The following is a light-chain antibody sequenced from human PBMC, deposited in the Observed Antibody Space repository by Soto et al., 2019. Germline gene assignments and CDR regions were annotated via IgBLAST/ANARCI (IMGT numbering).Light chain of an antibody. V-gene: IGKV3-20*01. CDR3: QQYGCTIT. CDR2: GAS. CDR1: QSVSSSY. J-gene: IGKJ5*01. Sequence: EIVLTQSPATLSLSPGERATLSCRASQSVSSSYLAWYQQKPGQAPRLLIYGASSRATGIPDRFSGSGSGTDFTLTISRLEPEDFAVYYCQQYGCTITFGQGTRLEIK.